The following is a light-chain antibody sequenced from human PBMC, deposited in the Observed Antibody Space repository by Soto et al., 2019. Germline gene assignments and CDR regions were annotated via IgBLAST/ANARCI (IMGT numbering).Light chain of an antibody. CDR3: QKYDSAPWT. Sequence: DIQMTQSPSSLSASVGDRVIITCRASQGMGKYLAWYQQKPGRLPQLLIYDASFLEPGVPSRFRGSGSGTDFTLIINSLQPEDAATYYCQKYDSAPWTFGQGTKVEIK. CDR2: DAS. J-gene: IGKJ1*01. V-gene: IGKV1-27*01. CDR1: QGMGKY.